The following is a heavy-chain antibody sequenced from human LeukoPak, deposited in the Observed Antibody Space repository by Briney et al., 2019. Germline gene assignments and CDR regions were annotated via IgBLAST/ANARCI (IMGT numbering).Heavy chain of an antibody. J-gene: IGHJ3*01. Sequence: SETLSLTCTVSGGSISSSSYYWGWIRQPPGKGLEWIGSIYYSGSTYYNPSLKSRVTISVDTSKNQFSLKLSSVTAADTAVYYCARDGRWLQPGDASDVWGQGTMVTVSS. CDR1: GGSISSSSYY. D-gene: IGHD5-24*01. CDR2: IYYSGST. V-gene: IGHV4-39*07. CDR3: ARDGRWLQPGDASDV.